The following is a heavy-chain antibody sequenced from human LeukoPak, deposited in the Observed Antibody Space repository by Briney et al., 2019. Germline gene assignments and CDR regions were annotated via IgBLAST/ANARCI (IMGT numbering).Heavy chain of an antibody. D-gene: IGHD3-9*01. CDR1: GGSFSGYC. CDR2: INHSGST. V-gene: IGHV4-34*01. Sequence: SETLSLTCAVYGGSFSGYCWSWIRQPPGKGLEWIGEINHSGSTNYNPSLKSRVTISVDTSKNQFSLKLSSVTAADTAVYYCARGGTLRYFVWLSDAFDIWGQGTIVSVSS. CDR3: ARGGTLRYFVWLSDAFDI. J-gene: IGHJ3*02.